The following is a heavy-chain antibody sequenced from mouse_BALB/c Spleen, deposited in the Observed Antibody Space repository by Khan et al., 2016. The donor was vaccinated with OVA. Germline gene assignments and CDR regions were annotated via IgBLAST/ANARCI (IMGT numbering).Heavy chain of an antibody. D-gene: IGHD3-1*01. J-gene: IGHJ4*01. CDR3: TRGLYYAMDY. V-gene: IGHV1S81*02. CDR1: GYTFTSYY. Sequence: QVQLQQSGAELVKPGASVKLSCKASGYTFTSYYMYWVKQRPGQGLEWIGGINPSNGGTNFNEKFKSKATLTVDKSSSTAYMQLSSLTSEDSAVYYCTRGLYYAMDYWGQGTSVTVSS. CDR2: INPSNGGT.